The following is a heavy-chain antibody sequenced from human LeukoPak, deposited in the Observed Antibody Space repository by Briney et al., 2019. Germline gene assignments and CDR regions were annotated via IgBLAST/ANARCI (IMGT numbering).Heavy chain of an antibody. CDR1: GXTFSNYA. D-gene: IGHD4-23*01. CDR2: VTASGLST. V-gene: IGHV3-23*01. J-gene: IGHJ4*02. CDR3: AKSETVVAPPEY. Sequence: GGSLRLSCAASGXTFSNYAMSWVRQAPGKGLEWVSGVTASGLSTYYADSVKGRFTISRDNSKNTLYLQMNSLRAEDAAVYYCAKSETVVAPPEYWGQGILVTVSS.